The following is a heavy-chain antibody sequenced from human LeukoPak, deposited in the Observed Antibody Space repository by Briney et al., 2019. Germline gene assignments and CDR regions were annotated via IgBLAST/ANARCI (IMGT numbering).Heavy chain of an antibody. J-gene: IGHJ3*02. D-gene: IGHD1-14*01. Sequence: GGSLRLSXAASGFTFSSYGMHWVRQAPGKGLEWVAFIRYDGGNKYYADSVKGRFTISRDNSKNTLYLQMNSLRAEDTAVYYCAKDRTGYAFDIWGQGTMVTVSS. V-gene: IGHV3-30*02. CDR1: GFTFSSYG. CDR3: AKDRTGYAFDI. CDR2: IRYDGGNK.